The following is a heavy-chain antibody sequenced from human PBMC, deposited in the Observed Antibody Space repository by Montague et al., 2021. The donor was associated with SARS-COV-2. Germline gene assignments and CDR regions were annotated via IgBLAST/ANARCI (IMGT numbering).Heavy chain of an antibody. CDR3: ARLAPDSGSPNGYYYNGMDV. D-gene: IGHD1-26*01. CDR1: GGSITSSSYY. J-gene: IGHJ6*02. Sequence: SETLSLTCTVFGGSITSSSYYWGWIRQPPGKGLEWIGSIYYSGSTYYNPSLKSRVTISVDTSKNQFSLKLSSVTAADTAVYYCARLAPDSGSPNGYYYNGMDVWGQGTTVTVSS. CDR2: IYYSGST. V-gene: IGHV4-39*01.